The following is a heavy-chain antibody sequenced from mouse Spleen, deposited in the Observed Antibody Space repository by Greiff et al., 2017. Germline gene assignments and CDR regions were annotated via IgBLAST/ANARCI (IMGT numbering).Heavy chain of an antibody. CDR1: GFTFSDYY. V-gene: IGHV5-16*01. CDR3: ARQGGSYYFDY. Sequence: DVHLVESEGGLVQPGSSMKLSCTASGFTFSDYYMAWVRQVPEKGLEWVANINYDGSSTYYLDSLKSRFIISRDNAKNILYLQMSSLKSEDTATYYCARQGGSYYFDYWGQGTTLTVSS. D-gene: IGHD3-3*01. CDR2: INYDGSST. J-gene: IGHJ2*01.